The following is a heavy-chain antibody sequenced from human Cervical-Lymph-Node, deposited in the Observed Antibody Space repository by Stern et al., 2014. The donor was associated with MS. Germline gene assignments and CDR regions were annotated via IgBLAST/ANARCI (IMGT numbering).Heavy chain of an antibody. CDR2: ISGGNGNT. J-gene: IGHJ4*02. CDR1: GYTFTSYA. V-gene: IGHV1-3*01. D-gene: IGHD3-16*01. CDR3: ARNRVWGGTDY. Sequence: QVQLVQSGAEVKKPGASVKVSCKASGYTFTSYAMHWVRQAPGQRLEWMGWISGGNGNTKYSQKFQGRVTITRDTSASTAYMELSSLRSEDTAVYYCARNRVWGGTDYWGQGTLVTVSS.